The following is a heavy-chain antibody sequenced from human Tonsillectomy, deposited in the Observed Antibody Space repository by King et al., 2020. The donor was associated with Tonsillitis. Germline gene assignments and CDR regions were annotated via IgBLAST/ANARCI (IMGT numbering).Heavy chain of an antibody. D-gene: IGHD2-2*01. CDR1: GFTFSSYA. CDR2: ITYDGSNK. CDR3: ARDRGYCSSTSCAFDY. Sequence: VQLVESGGGVVQPGRSLRLSCAASGFTFSSYAMHWVRQAPGKGLEWVAVITYDGSNKYYAGSLKGRFTISRDNSKKTLKLQMNSLRAEDTAVYYCARDRGYCSSTSCAFDYWGQGTLVTVSS. J-gene: IGHJ4*02. V-gene: IGHV3-30*04.